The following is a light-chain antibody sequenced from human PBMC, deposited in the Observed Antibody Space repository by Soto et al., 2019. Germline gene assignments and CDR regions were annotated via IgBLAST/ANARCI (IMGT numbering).Light chain of an antibody. V-gene: IGLV2-23*02. CDR2: EVS. CDR3: CSYAGSSNWV. Sequence: QSALTQPASVSGSPGQSITISCTGTSNDVGSYNLVSWYQQHPGKAPKLMIYEVSKRPSGVSNRFSGSKSGNTASLTISGLQAEDEADYYCCSYAGSSNWVFGGGTKLTVL. J-gene: IGLJ3*02. CDR1: SNDVGSYNL.